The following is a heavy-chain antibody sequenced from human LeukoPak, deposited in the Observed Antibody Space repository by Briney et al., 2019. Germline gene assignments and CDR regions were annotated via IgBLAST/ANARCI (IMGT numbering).Heavy chain of an antibody. Sequence: GGSLRLSCAASGFRFDVHDIHWVRQIPGKGLEWVSTISDTGGSTYYADSVKDRFTISRDNSKNTLYLQMSGLRAEDTAVYYCAKDVGYQNSRYYYYMDVWGKGTTVTVSS. D-gene: IGHD1-26*01. CDR1: GFRFDVHD. CDR3: AKDVGYQNSRYYYYMDV. J-gene: IGHJ6*03. V-gene: IGHV3-23*01. CDR2: ISDTGGST.